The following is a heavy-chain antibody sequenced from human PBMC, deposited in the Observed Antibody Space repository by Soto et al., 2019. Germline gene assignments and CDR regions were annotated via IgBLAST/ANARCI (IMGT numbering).Heavy chain of an antibody. D-gene: IGHD3-10*01. CDR3: ARDIRGRYYGSGSYMVYYYYGMDV. J-gene: IGHJ6*02. V-gene: IGHV3-21*01. CDR1: GFTFSSYS. CDR2: ISSSSSYI. Sequence: GGSLRLSCAASGFTFSSYSMNWVRQAPGKGLEWVSSISSSSSYIYYADSVKGRFTISRDNAKNSLYLQMNSLRAEDTAVYYCARDIRGRYYGSGSYMVYYYYGMDVWGQGTTVTVCS.